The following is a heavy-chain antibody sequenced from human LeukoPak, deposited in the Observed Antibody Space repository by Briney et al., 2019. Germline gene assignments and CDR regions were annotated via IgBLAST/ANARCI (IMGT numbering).Heavy chain of an antibody. CDR2: INHSGST. CDR1: GGSFSGYY. D-gene: IGHD3-16*02. J-gene: IGHJ4*02. Sequence: PSETLSLTCAVYGGSFSGYYWSWIRQPPGKGLEWIGEINHSGSTNYNPSLKSRVAISVDTSKNQFSLKLSSVTAADTAVYYCARIMITFGGVIVKGAFDYWGQGTLVTVSS. CDR3: ARIMITFGGVIVKGAFDY. V-gene: IGHV4-34*01.